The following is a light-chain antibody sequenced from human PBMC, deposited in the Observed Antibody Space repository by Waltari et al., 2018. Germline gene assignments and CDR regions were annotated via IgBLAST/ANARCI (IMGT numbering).Light chain of an antibody. CDR1: QSVSSN. CDR3: QQYNNWPPRYT. J-gene: IGKJ2*01. CDR2: GAS. Sequence: EIVMTQSPATLSVSPGERATLSCRASQSVSSNLAWYQQKPGQAPRLLIYGASTRATGIPTRFRGSWSGTEFTLTISSLQSEDFAVYYCQQYNNWPPRYTFGQGTKLEIK. V-gene: IGKV3-15*01.